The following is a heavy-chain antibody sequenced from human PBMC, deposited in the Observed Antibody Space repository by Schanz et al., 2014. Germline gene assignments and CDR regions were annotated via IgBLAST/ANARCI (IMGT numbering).Heavy chain of an antibody. CDR3: VRELSGGTFDY. Sequence: QVQLVQSGAEVKKPGASVKVSCKASGYTFTSYAMNWVRQAPGQGLEWLGRFTHISQKFQGRVTMTRDTSSTTAYMELNSLRSDDTAVYYCVRELSGGTFDYWGQGALVTVSS. CDR1: GYTFTSYA. V-gene: IGHV1-2*06. J-gene: IGHJ4*02. CDR2: FT. D-gene: IGHD1-1*01.